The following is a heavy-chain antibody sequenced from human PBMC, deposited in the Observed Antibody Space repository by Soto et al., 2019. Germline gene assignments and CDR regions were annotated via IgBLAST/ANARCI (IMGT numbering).Heavy chain of an antibody. CDR1: GFTFSSYA. CDR3: AKDLSQYSSSSGCDY. D-gene: IGHD6-6*01. CDR2: ISGSGGST. Sequence: EVQLLESGGGLVQPGVSLRLSCAASGFTFSSYAMSWVRQAPGKGLEWVSAISGSGGSTYYADSVKGRFTISRDNSKNTLYLQMNSLRAEDTAVYYCAKDLSQYSSSSGCDYWGQGTLVTVSS. J-gene: IGHJ4*02. V-gene: IGHV3-23*01.